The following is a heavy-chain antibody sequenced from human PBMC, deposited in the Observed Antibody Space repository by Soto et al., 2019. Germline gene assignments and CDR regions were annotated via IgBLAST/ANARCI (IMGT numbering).Heavy chain of an antibody. J-gene: IGHJ6*02. V-gene: IGHV1-69*12. CDR3: ARDKDRPQLGGNYYYIMDV. D-gene: IGHD3-3*02. CDR1: GGTFSTAA. CDR2: IMPIFRTA. Sequence: QVQVVQSGAEVKKPGSSVKVSCKASGGTFSTAAISWVRQAPGQGLEWMGGIMPIFRTADYAQKFQGRVTRTAGESTSTAYLELRSLRSEDTAVYYCARDKDRPQLGGNYYYIMDVWGQGTTVTVSS.